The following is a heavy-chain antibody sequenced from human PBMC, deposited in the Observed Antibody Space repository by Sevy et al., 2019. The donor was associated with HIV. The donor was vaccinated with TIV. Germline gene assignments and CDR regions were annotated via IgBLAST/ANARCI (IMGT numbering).Heavy chain of an antibody. CDR1: GGSISSYY. D-gene: IGHD6-6*01. CDR3: ARVGSSSFQFDP. Sequence: SETLSLTCTVSGGSISSYYWSWIRQPPGKGLEWIGYIYYSGSTNYNPSLKSRVTISVDTSKNQFSLKLSSVTAADMAVYYCARVGSSSFQFDPWGQGTLVTVSS. V-gene: IGHV4-59*01. CDR2: IYYSGST. J-gene: IGHJ5*02.